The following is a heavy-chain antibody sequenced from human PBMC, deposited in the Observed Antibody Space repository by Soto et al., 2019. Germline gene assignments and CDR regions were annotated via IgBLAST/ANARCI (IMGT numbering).Heavy chain of an antibody. V-gene: IGHV4-34*01. J-gene: IGHJ5*02. D-gene: IGHD6-13*01. CDR2: INHSGST. CDR1: GGSFSGYY. CDR3: ARQYSSSWYGWFDP. Sequence: PSETLSLTCAVYGGSFSGYYWSWIRQPPGKGLEWIGEINHSGSTNYNPSLKSRVTISIDTSKNQFSLKLSSVTAADTAVYYCARQYSSSWYGWFDPWGQGTLVTVSS.